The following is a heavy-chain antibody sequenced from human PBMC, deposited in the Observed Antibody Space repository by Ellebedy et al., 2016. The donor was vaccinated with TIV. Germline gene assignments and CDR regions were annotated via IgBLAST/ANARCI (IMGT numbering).Heavy chain of an antibody. CDR1: GGSFSDYY. Sequence: MPSETLSLTCAVYGGSFSDYYWNWIRQSPGNGLEWIGEINHSGILNYNPSLASRVTVSVDTSKNHISLRLSSVTAADTAVYYCAASPLDPLNPPLWGHGTLVTVSP. V-gene: IGHV4-34*01. CDR3: AASPLDPLNPPL. D-gene: IGHD3-9*01. J-gene: IGHJ4*01. CDR2: INHSGIL.